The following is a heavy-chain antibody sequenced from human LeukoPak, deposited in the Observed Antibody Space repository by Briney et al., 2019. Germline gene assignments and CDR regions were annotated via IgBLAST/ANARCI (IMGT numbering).Heavy chain of an antibody. CDR1: GFTFDDYD. Sequence: PGGSLRLSCAASGFTFDDYDMHWVRQAPGKGLEWVSGISWNSGSIGYADSVKGRFTISRDNAKNSLYLQMNSLRAEDTALYYCAKVLWGFYYYYGMDVWGQGTTVTVSS. J-gene: IGHJ6*02. D-gene: IGHD3-10*01. V-gene: IGHV3-9*01. CDR2: ISWNSGSI. CDR3: AKVLWGFYYYYGMDV.